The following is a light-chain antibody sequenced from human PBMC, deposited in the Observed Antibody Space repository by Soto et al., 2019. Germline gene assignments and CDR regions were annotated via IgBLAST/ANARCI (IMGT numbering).Light chain of an antibody. CDR2: GAS. V-gene: IGKV3-20*01. Sequence: EIALTQSPGTLSLSPGERATRACRASQTVPTTYLAWYQQKPGQAPRLLIHGASNRATGIPDRFSGSGSGADFTLTISSLEPEDSAVYYCQQYGVSPPITFGQGTRLEIK. J-gene: IGKJ5*01. CDR1: QTVPTTY. CDR3: QQYGVSPPIT.